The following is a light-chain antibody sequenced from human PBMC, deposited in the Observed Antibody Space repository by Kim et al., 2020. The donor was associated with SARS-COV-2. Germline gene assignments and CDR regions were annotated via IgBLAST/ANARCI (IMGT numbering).Light chain of an antibody. CDR1: QDISKD. CDR3: QKYNGAPWT. V-gene: IGKV1-27*01. Sequence: ATVGDRVAITCRASQDISKDLARYQQKPGNAPKRLIFAASGLQSGGPTRFSGSGSGTDFTLTISSLQPEDVATYYCQKYNGAPWTFGQGTKVDIK. CDR2: AAS. J-gene: IGKJ1*01.